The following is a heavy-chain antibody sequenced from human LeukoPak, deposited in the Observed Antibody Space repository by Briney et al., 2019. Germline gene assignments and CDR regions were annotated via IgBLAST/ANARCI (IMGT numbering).Heavy chain of an antibody. CDR3: ARMKVRGVIITAYDAFDI. D-gene: IGHD3-10*01. V-gene: IGHV4-39*07. Sequence: PSETLSLTCTVSGGSISSSSYYWGWIRQPPGKGLEWIGSIYYSGSTYYNPSLKSRVTISVDTSKNQFSLKLSSVTAADTAVYYCARMKVRGVIITAYDAFDIWGQGTMVTVSS. CDR2: IYYSGST. CDR1: GGSISSSSYY. J-gene: IGHJ3*02.